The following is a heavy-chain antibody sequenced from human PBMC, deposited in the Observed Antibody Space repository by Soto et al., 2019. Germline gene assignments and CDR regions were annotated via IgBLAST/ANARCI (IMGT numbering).Heavy chain of an antibody. D-gene: IGHD6-6*01. CDR1: GFTFSSYG. Sequence: QVQLVESGGGVVQPGGSLRLSCAASGFTFSSYGMHWVRQAPGKGLEWVAVISYDGSNKYYADSVKGRFTISRDNSKNTLYLQMNSLRAEDTAVYYCAKEGSIAARGYYYYGMDVWGQGTTVTVSS. V-gene: IGHV3-30*18. CDR3: AKEGSIAARGYYYYGMDV. CDR2: ISYDGSNK. J-gene: IGHJ6*02.